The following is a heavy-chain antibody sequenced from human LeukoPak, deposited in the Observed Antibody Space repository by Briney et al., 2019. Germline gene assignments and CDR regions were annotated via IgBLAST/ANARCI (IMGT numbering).Heavy chain of an antibody. V-gene: IGHV4-61*02. CDR2: IYTSGST. Sequence: SETLSLTCTVSGGSISSGSYYWSWIRQPAGNGLEWIGRIYTSGSTNYNPSLKSRVTISVDTSRNQFSLKLSSVTAADTALYYCARHYYGSGSYSDYWGQGTLVTVRS. D-gene: IGHD3-10*01. CDR1: GGSISSGSYY. CDR3: ARHYYGSGSYSDY. J-gene: IGHJ4*02.